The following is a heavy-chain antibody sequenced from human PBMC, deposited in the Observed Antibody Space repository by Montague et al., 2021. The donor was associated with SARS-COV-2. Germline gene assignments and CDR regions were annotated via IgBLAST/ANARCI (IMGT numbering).Heavy chain of an antibody. CDR2: ISWNSGSL. V-gene: IGHV3-9*01. Sequence: SLRLSCAASGFGFDDYAMHWVRQAPGKGLEWVSGISWNSGSLGYADSVKGRFTISRDNAKNSLYLQMNSLRAEDTALYYCAKDGVIAEYFQHWGQGTLVTVSS. CDR1: GFGFDDYA. J-gene: IGHJ1*01. CDR3: AKDGVIAEYFQH.